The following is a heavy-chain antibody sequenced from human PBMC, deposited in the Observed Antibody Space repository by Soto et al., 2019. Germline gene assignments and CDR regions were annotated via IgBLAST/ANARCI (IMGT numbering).Heavy chain of an antibody. CDR3: ARDFTTRSYGVDV. V-gene: IGHV1-2*02. CDR1: GYTFTGAY. J-gene: IGHJ6*02. D-gene: IGHD3-10*01. CDR2: INPNSGGT. Sequence: ASVKVSCKASGYTFTGAYIHWVRQAPGQGLEWMGCINPNSGGTEFAQKFQGRVTVTRGTSITTVYMEMNRLRSDDTGVYYCARDFTTRSYGVDVWRQGTAVTVSS.